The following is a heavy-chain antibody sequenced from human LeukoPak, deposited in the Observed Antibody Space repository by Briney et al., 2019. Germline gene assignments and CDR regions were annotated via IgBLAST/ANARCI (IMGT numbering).Heavy chain of an antibody. CDR1: GYSFTNYW. D-gene: IGHD6-13*01. CDR2: IYPGDSDT. J-gene: IGHJ6*02. CDR3: ASPAAGGAYYYYAMNV. Sequence: GESLKISCKGSGYSFTNYWIVWVRQKPGEGLEWMGIIYPGDSDTRYSPSFQGQVTISADKSISTAYLQWSSLQASDSAMYYCASPAAGGAYYYYAMNVWGQGTTVTVSS. V-gene: IGHV5-51*01.